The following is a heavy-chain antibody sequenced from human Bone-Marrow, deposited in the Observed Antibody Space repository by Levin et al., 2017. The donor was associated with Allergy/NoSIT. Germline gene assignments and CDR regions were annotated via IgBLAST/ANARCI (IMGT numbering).Heavy chain of an antibody. CDR2: INPKSGDT. CDR1: GYTFSDLY. D-gene: IGHD1-14*01. J-gene: IGHJ3*02. V-gene: IGHV1-2*02. Sequence: ASVKVSCKASGYTFSDLYIHWVRQAPGQGLEWMGWINPKSGDTNSAPKFQGRVAMTRDTSISTAYIELTRLKSNDTAVYYCAKVKWTGFDAFDMWGQGTMVTVSS. CDR3: AKVKWTGFDAFDM.